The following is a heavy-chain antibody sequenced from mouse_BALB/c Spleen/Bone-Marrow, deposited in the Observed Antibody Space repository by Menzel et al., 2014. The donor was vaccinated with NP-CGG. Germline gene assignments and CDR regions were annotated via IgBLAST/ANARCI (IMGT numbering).Heavy chain of an antibody. CDR2: ISDDGGNT. J-gene: IGHJ4*01. Sequence: HLVESGGGLVKPGGSLKLSCAASGFTFSDYYMFWVRQTPEKRLEWVATISDDGGNTYYRDSVKGRFTISRDNAKNKLNLQMSSLKSEDTATYHCARETGPRAMDYWGQGTSVTVSS. D-gene: IGHD4-1*01. CDR1: GFTFSDYY. CDR3: ARETGPRAMDY. V-gene: IGHV5-4*02.